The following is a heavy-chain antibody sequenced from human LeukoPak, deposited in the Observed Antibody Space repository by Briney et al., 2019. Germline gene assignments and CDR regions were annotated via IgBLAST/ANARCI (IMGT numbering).Heavy chain of an antibody. D-gene: IGHD1-20*01. CDR1: GHTFPKNG. CDR2: VVGHTGHT. Sequence: ASVKVSCKTSGHTFPKNGIAWVRQAPGQGLEWMGWVVGHTGHTKYTQKFQGRVVMTTDTSTATSYMELRSLKYDDTAIYYCVTVGRLHYVLEDWGQGTLVTVPS. CDR3: VTVGRLHYVLED. J-gene: IGHJ4*02. V-gene: IGHV1-18*01.